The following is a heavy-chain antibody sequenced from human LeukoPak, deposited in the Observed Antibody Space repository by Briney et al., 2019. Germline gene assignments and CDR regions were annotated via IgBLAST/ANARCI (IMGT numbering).Heavy chain of an antibody. J-gene: IGHJ4*02. CDR1: GGSISSYY. CDR2: IYYSGST. V-gene: IGHV4-59*01. Sequence: SETLSLTCTVSGGSISSYYWTWIRQPPGKGLEWIGYIYYSGSTNYNPSLKSRVTISVDTSKNQFSLKLSSVTAADTAVYYCARDQGERQQLVLGTGYFDYWGQGTLVTVSS. D-gene: IGHD6-13*01. CDR3: ARDQGERQQLVLGTGYFDY.